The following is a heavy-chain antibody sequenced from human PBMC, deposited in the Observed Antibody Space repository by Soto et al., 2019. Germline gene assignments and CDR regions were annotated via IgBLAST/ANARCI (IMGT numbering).Heavy chain of an antibody. Sequence: GESLKISCKGSGYSFAGYWITWVRQKPGKGLEWMGRIDPSDSQAYYSPSFRGHVTISVTKSITTVFLQWSSLRASDTAMYYCARQIYDSDTGPNFQYYFDSWGQGTPVTVSS. V-gene: IGHV5-10-1*01. CDR3: ARQIYDSDTGPNFQYYFDS. CDR1: GYSFAGYW. D-gene: IGHD3-22*01. J-gene: IGHJ4*02. CDR2: IDPSDSQA.